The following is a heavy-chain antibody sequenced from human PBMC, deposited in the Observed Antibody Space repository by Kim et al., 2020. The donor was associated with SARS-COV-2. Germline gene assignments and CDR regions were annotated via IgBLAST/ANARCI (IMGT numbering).Heavy chain of an antibody. V-gene: IGHV1-69*13. D-gene: IGHD3-3*01. Sequence: SVKVSCKASGGTFSSYGFTWLRQAPGQGLEWMGGFIPLFGSAEYAQRFQGRVTLTADESSNTVYMELSSLKSDDTAVYYCARSDTVLEQLLQLDYWGQGTLVTVSS. J-gene: IGHJ4*02. CDR3: ARSDTVLEQLLQLDY. CDR2: FIPLFGSA. CDR1: GGTFSSYG.